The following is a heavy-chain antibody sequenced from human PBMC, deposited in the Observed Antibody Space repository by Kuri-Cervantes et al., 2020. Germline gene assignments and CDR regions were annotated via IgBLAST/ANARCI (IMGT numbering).Heavy chain of an antibody. J-gene: IGHJ3*02. CDR2: MNPNSGNT. V-gene: IGHV1-8*02. CDR1: GYTFTSYD. Sequence: ASVKVSCKASGYTFTSYDINWVRQATGQGLEWMGWMNPNSGNTGYAQKFQGRVTMTRNTSISTAYMELSSLRSEDTAVYYCTRSRSSRRITIFGVSVTQAALDIWGQGTLVTVSS. CDR3: TRSRSSRRITIFGVSVTQAALDI. D-gene: IGHD3-3*01.